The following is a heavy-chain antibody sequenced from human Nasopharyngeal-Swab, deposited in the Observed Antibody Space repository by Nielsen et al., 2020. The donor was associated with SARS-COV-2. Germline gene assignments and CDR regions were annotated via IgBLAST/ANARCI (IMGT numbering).Heavy chain of an antibody. CDR3: AKAPRYYFGSGSFYFEY. CDR1: GFTFSSFA. D-gene: IGHD3-10*01. V-gene: IGHV3-23*01. Sequence: GESLKISCAASGFTFSSFAMSWVRQAQGKGLEWVSSISGSGGSIYYADSVKGRFTISRDNSKNTLYLQMSSLRAEDTAVYYCAKAPRYYFGSGSFYFEYWGQGTLVTVSA. J-gene: IGHJ4*02. CDR2: ISGSGGSI.